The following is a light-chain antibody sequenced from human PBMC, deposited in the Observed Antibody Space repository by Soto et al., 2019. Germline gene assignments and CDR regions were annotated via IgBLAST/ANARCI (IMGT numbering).Light chain of an antibody. J-gene: IGLJ3*02. V-gene: IGLV1-44*01. CDR2: SNN. Sequence: QSVLTQPPSASGTPGQRVTISCSGSSSNIGSNTVNWYQQLPGTAPKLLIYSNNQRPSGVPYRFSGSKSAASASLAISGLQSEDEADYYCAAWDDSLNGWVFGGGTKLTVL. CDR3: AAWDDSLNGWV. CDR1: SSNIGSNT.